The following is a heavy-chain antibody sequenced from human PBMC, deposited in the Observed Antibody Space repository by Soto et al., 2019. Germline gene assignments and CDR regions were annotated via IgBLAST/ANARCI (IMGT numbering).Heavy chain of an antibody. Sequence: PGGSLRLSCAASGFTFSSYSMTWVRQAPGKGLEWVANINHDGREKYYVDSVKGRFTISRDNAKNSLYLQMNSLRAEDTAVYYCARALTTVTKDYWGQGTLVTVSS. CDR3: ARALTTVTKDY. D-gene: IGHD4-17*01. J-gene: IGHJ4*02. CDR2: INHDGREK. V-gene: IGHV3-7*01. CDR1: GFTFSSYS.